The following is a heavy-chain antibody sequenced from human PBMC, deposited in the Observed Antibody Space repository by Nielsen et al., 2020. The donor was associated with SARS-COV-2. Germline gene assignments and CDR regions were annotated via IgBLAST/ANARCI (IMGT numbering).Heavy chain of an antibody. J-gene: IGHJ6*02. D-gene: IGHD7-27*01. Sequence: GESLKIFCVVSGFTISTYGMSWVRQAPGKGLEWVSAISSSTYYADSVKGRFTVSRDNSKNTLYLQMNSLRAEDTAVYYCARDNWGRMDVWGQGTTVTVSS. V-gene: IGHV3-23*01. CDR1: GFTISTYG. CDR3: ARDNWGRMDV. CDR2: ISSST.